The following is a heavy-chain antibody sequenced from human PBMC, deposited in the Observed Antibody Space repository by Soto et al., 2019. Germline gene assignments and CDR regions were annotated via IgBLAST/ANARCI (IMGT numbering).Heavy chain of an antibody. CDR1: EFTYNSYS. CDR2: ISSSSDYI. V-gene: IGHV3-21*03. J-gene: IGHJ4*02. Sequence: RRSGAACEFTYNSYSMNWLHQAPGKGLEWVSSISSSSDYIYYADSVKGRFTISRDNAKNSVYLQMNSLGVEDTATYFCVRNRDFHRFDLWGQGTLVTVSS. CDR3: VRNRDFHRFDL.